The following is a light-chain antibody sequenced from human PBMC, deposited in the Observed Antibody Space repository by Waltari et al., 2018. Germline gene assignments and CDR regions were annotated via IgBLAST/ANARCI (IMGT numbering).Light chain of an antibody. V-gene: IGKV1-39*01. J-gene: IGKJ5*01. CDR3: QQSYSTPPT. CDR2: AAS. Sequence: DIQMTQPPSSLSASVGDRVTITRRASQSISSYLNWYQQKPGKAPKLLIYAASSLQSGVPSRFSGSGSGTDFTLTISSLQPEDFATYYCQQSYSTPPTFGQGTRLEIK. CDR1: QSISSY.